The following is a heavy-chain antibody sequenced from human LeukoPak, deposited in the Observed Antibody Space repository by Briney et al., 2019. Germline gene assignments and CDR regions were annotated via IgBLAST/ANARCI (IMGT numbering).Heavy chain of an antibody. Sequence: SETLSLTCTVSGGSISTYYWSWLRQPAGKGLEWIGRIYASGSPNYNPSLKSRVTISVDTSKNQFSLKLSSVTAADTAVYYCARGHSGRGGIDPWGQGTLVTVSS. CDR1: GGSISTYY. CDR3: ARGHSGRGGIDP. D-gene: IGHD3-10*02. V-gene: IGHV4-4*07. J-gene: IGHJ5*02. CDR2: IYASGSP.